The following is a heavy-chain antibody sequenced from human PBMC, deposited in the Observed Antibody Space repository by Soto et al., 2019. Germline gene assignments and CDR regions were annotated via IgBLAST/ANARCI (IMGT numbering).Heavy chain of an antibody. D-gene: IGHD3-10*01. Sequence: QVQLQESGPGLVKPSETLSLTCTVSSDSSSSYKWSWIRQTPGKGLEWIGYIDNNGGISHNPSLSSRITITIXLXTPXIQASLRLSSVTAADTAVYYCVSQGFGPLPGLVDAWGQGTTVTVSS. V-gene: IGHV4-59*08. CDR2: IDNNGGI. CDR3: VSQGFGPLPGLVDA. CDR1: SDSSSSYK. J-gene: IGHJ6*02.